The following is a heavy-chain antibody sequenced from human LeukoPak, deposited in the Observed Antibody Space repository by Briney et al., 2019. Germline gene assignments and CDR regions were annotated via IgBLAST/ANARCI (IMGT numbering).Heavy chain of an antibody. D-gene: IGHD6-25*01. Sequence: GGSLRLSCAASGFTFTSYAMYWIRQAPGKGPEYVSAIRSNGASSYYANSVKGRFTIFRDTSKDTLYLQMGSLRAEDMAVYYCARREAGAFDLWGQGTMVTVSS. J-gene: IGHJ3*01. CDR3: ARREAGAFDL. CDR2: IRSNGASS. CDR1: GFTFTSYA. V-gene: IGHV3-64*01.